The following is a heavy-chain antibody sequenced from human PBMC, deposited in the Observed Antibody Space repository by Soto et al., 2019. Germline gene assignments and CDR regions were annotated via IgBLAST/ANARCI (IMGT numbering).Heavy chain of an antibody. CDR2: ISRSGGST. D-gene: IGHD2-2*01. V-gene: IGHV3-23*01. Sequence: EVQLLESGGGLVQPGGSLRLSCAASGFSFSSYAMTWVRQAPGRGPEWVSAISRSGGSTYYADSVKGWFTISRDNSKNTLYLQLNSLRAEDTAVYYCATVPRTSETRLDPWGQGTLVTVSS. CDR1: GFSFSSYA. J-gene: IGHJ5*02. CDR3: ATVPRTSETRLDP.